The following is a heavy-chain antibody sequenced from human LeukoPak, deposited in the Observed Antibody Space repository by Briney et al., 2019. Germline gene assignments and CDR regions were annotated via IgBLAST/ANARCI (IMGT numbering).Heavy chain of an antibody. CDR3: ARGVGATNYYYYGMDG. D-gene: IGHD1-26*01. J-gene: IGHJ6*02. V-gene: IGHV4-34*01. CDR1: GGSFSGYY. Sequence: PSETLSLTCAVYGGSFSGYYWSWIRQPPGKGLEWIGEINHSGSTNYNPSLKSRVTISVDTSKNQFSLKLSSVTAADTAVYYCARGVGATNYYYYGMDGWGQGATVTVSS. CDR2: INHSGST.